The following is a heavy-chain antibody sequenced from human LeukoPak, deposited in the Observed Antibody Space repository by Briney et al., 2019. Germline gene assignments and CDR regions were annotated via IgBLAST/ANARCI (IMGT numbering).Heavy chain of an antibody. V-gene: IGHV1-24*01. CDR2: FDPEDGET. Sequence: GASVKVSCKVSGYTLTELSMHWVRQAPGKGLEGMGGFDPEDGETIYAQKFQGRVTMTEDTSTDTAYMELSSLRSEDTAVYYCATGEYDFWSGSPYIGGGRGFQHWGQGTLVTVSS. CDR1: GYTLTELS. D-gene: IGHD3-3*01. CDR3: ATGEYDFWSGSPYIGGGRGFQH. J-gene: IGHJ1*01.